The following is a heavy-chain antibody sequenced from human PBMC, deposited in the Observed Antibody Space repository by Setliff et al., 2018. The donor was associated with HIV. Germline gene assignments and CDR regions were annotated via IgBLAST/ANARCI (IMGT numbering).Heavy chain of an antibody. CDR3: ATWGHCTNGVCFPRNANYYYYYMDV. CDR1: GASISSGGYY. D-gene: IGHD2-8*01. CDR2: INWDGSRI. J-gene: IGHJ6*03. Sequence: PSETLSLTCTVSGASISSGGYYWSWVRQAPGKGLEWVSGINWDGSRIDYADSVKGRFTVSRDNAKNSLYLQMNSLRADDTAVYYCATWGHCTNGVCFPRNANYYYYYMDVWGRGTTVTVSS. V-gene: IGHV3-20*04.